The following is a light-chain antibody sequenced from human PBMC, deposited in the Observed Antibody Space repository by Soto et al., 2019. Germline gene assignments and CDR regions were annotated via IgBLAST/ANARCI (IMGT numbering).Light chain of an antibody. J-gene: IGKJ1*01. CDR3: QQYNNWPPRT. V-gene: IGKV3-15*01. CDR1: QSVSSN. Sequence: EIVMTQSPATLSVSPGERATLSCRASQSVSSNLAWYQQKPGQAPRLLIYGASTRATGIPARFSGSGSGTEFTLTISSLQSEDFADYYCQQYNNWPPRTFGQGTQVEIK. CDR2: GAS.